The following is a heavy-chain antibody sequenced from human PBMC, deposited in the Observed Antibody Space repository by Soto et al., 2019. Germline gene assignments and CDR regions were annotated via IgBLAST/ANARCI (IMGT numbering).Heavy chain of an antibody. D-gene: IGHD3-22*01. CDR2: SSAYNGNT. CDR1: GYTFTCYG. J-gene: IGHJ4*02. V-gene: IGHV1-18*01. Sequence: QVQLVQSGAEVKKPGASVKISCKAAGYTFTCYGINWVRQAPGERIEWMRWSSAYNGNTNYAQKLQGRVTMTTDTSTSTAYMELRRLRSDDKAVYYCARDQPQYFYDSSAYFDYWGQGTLVTVSS. CDR3: ARDQPQYFYDSSAYFDY.